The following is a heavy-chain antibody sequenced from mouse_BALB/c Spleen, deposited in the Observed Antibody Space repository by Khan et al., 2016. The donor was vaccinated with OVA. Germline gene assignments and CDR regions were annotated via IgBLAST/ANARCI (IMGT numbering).Heavy chain of an antibody. CDR2: INTYTGEP. V-gene: IGHV9-3-1*01. J-gene: IGHJ2*01. Sequence: QIQLVQSGPDLMKPGETVKISCKASGYTFTDYVMNWVKQAPGKGLQWMGWINTYTGEPTYADAFKGRFAFSFETSASTAYLQINSLKDEDTATYFWARFHGGYWGQGTTLTVSS. CDR1: GYTFTDYV. CDR3: ARFHGGY.